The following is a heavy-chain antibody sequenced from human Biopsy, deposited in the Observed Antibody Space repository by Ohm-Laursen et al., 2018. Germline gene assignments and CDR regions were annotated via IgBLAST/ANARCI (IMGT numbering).Heavy chain of an antibody. Sequence: GSLRLSCAASDFTLSSYSTNWVRQTPGKGLEWVSTISSSSDNIYYVDSVKGRFTISRDNAKNSLYLQMNSLRAEDTAVYYCARSRGSSGIATIYYYGMDVWGQGTTVTVSS. CDR1: DFTLSSYS. V-gene: IGHV3-21*01. CDR3: ARSRGSSGIATIYYYGMDV. J-gene: IGHJ6*02. D-gene: IGHD3-10*01. CDR2: ISSSSDNI.